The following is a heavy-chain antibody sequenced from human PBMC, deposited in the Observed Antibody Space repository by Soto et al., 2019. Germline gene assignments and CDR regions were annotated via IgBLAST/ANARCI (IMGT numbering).Heavy chain of an antibody. CDR1: GFTFSSFW. Sequence: GGSLRLSCAASGFTFSSFWMHWVRQAPGKGLVWVSRITPDGSGTSYADSVRGRCTISTDNAKNTLYLQMSSLSAEDPAVYYCARDFIMVQPPEDDFDYWGQRTLVTDSP. J-gene: IGHJ4*02. D-gene: IGHD2-21*01. CDR2: ITPDGSGT. V-gene: IGHV3-74*01. CDR3: ARDFIMVQPPEDDFDY.